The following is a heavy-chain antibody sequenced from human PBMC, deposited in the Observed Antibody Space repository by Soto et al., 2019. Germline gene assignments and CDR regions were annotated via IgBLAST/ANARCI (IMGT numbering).Heavy chain of an antibody. CDR1: GGTFSSYP. Sequence: QVQLVQSGAKVKKPGSSVKVSCKASGGTFSSYPISWVRQAPGQGLEWMGRIIPILDITDYAQRFQGRVKITADKSTSTAYMELSSLSSDDTAVYYCARPTSTGTTSGYYFDYWGPGTLVTVSS. CDR2: IIPILDIT. CDR3: ARPTSTGTTSGYYFDY. J-gene: IGHJ4*02. D-gene: IGHD1-7*01. V-gene: IGHV1-69*02.